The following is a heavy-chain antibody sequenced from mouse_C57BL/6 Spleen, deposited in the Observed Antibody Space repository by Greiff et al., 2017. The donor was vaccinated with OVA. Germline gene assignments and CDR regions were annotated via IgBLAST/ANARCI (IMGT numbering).Heavy chain of an antibody. CDR2: ISYDGSN. Sequence: EVKLQESGPGLVKPSQSLSLTCSVTGYSITSGYYWNWIRQFPGNKLEWMGYISYDGSNNYNPSLKNRISITRDTSKNQFFLKLNSVTTEDTATYYCARERPVPGWYFDVWGTGTTVTVSS. CDR3: ARERPVPGWYFDV. V-gene: IGHV3-6*01. CDR1: GYSITSGYY. J-gene: IGHJ1*03.